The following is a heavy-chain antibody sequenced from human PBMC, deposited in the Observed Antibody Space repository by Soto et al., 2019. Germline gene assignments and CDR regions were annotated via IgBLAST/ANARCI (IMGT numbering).Heavy chain of an antibody. CDR1: GGTISVYY. V-gene: IGHV4-4*07. CDR2: IYSSGNN. D-gene: IGHD3-3*01. Sequence: PWETLSLTCSVSGGTISVYYWTWIRQPAGKELKWIGRIYSSGNNTYNPSLQSRVTMSLDTSNNQFSLRLTSVTADATAVYYCARGQRFSDWFDLWGPGTLVTVPS. CDR3: ARGQRFSDWFDL. J-gene: IGHJ5*02.